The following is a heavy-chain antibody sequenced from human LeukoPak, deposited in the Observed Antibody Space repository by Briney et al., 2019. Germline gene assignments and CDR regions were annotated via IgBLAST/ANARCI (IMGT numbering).Heavy chain of an antibody. CDR1: GGTFSSYA. V-gene: IGHV1-69*13. J-gene: IGHJ3*02. Sequence: ASVKVSCKASGGTFSSYAISWVRQAPGQGLEWMGGIIPIFGTANYAQKFQGRVTITADESTSTAYMELSSLRSEDTAVYYCARPTPDYSAFDIWGQGTMVTVSS. CDR3: ARPTPDYSAFDI. D-gene: IGHD4-11*01. CDR2: IIPIFGTA.